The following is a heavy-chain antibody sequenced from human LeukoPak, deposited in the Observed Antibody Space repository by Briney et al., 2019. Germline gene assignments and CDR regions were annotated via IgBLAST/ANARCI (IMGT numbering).Heavy chain of an antibody. J-gene: IGHJ4*02. CDR2: IRSKGDSYAT. V-gene: IGHV3-73*01. Sequence: PGGSLRLSCAASGFTFSGSAMHWVRQASGKGLEWVGRIRSKGDSYATEYAASVKGRFTISRDDSKNTAYPQMNSLKTEDTAVYYCTRLLDYWGQGTLVTVSS. CDR1: GFTFSGSA. CDR3: TRLLDY.